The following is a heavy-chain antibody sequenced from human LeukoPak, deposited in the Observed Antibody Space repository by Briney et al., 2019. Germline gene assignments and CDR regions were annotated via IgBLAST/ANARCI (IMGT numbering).Heavy chain of an antibody. V-gene: IGHV4-34*01. Sequence: SETLSLTCAVYGDSFSGYYWSWIRQPPGKGLEWIGEINHSGSTNYNASLKSRVTISVDTSKNQFSLKLSSVTAADTAVYYCARGRPAAILYYYYYMDVWGKGTTVTVSS. D-gene: IGHD2-2*02. CDR3: ARGRPAAILYYYYYMDV. CDR1: GDSFSGYY. J-gene: IGHJ6*03. CDR2: INHSGST.